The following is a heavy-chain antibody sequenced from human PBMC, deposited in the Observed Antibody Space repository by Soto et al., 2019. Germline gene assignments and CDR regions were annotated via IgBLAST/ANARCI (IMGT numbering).Heavy chain of an antibody. CDR2: IYYSGST. CDR1: GGSISSYY. Sequence: PSETLSLTCTVSGGSISSYYWSWIRQPPGKGLEWIGYIYYSGSTNYNPSLKSRVTISVDTSKNQFSLKLSSVTAADTAVYYCARRAPGRGGYDYYYYYGMDVWGQGTTVTVSS. D-gene: IGHD5-12*01. J-gene: IGHJ6*02. V-gene: IGHV4-59*01. CDR3: ARRAPGRGGYDYYYYYGMDV.